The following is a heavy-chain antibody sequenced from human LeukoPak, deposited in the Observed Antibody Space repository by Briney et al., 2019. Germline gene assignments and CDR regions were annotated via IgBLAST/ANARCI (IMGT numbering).Heavy chain of an antibody. V-gene: IGHV1-2*02. CDR1: GYTFTGYY. D-gene: IGHD2-8*01. J-gene: IGHJ4*02. CDR3: ARGMVVDY. CDR2: IDPNSGDT. Sequence: ASVRVSCKASGYTFTGYYIHWVRQAPGQGLEWMGWIDPNSGDTNYAQRFQGRVTMTRGTSTSTAYMELSRLTFDDTAVYYCARGMVVDYWGQGTLVTVSS.